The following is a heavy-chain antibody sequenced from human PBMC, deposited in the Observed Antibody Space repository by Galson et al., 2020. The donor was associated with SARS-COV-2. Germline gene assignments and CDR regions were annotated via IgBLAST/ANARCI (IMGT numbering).Heavy chain of an antibody. CDR3: ARGVYSVTHGPLRYFDP. CDR1: GFSVSRYY. Sequence: GGSLRLSCTASGFSVSRYYMNWVRQAPGKGLEWVSVIYTDDSTYYADSVKGRFTVSRDISKNTVSLQMHSVRDDDTAVYYCARGVYSVTHGPLRYFDPWGQGTLVTVSS. D-gene: IGHD5-12*01. V-gene: IGHV3-53*01. J-gene: IGHJ5*02. CDR2: IYTDDST.